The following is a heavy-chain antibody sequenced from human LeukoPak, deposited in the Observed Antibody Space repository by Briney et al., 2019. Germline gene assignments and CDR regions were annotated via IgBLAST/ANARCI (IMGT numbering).Heavy chain of an antibody. CDR2: INPNSGGT. D-gene: IGHD3-10*01. Sequence: ASVKVSCKASGYTFIDYYMNWVRQAPGQGLEWMGWINPNSGGTNYAQKFQGRVTMTRDTSISTAYMELSRLRSDDTAVYYCARLTRQGRAFDIWGQGTMVTVSS. V-gene: IGHV1-2*02. CDR3: ARLTRQGRAFDI. CDR1: GYTFIDYY. J-gene: IGHJ3*02.